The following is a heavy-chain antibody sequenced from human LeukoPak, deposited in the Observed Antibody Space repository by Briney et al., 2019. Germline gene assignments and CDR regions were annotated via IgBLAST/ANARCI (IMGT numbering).Heavy chain of an antibody. Sequence: GESLKISCKGSGYSFTSYWIGWVRQMPGKGLEWMGIIYPGDSDTRYSPSFQGQVTISADKSISTAYLQWSSPKASDTAMYYCARAPDCSSTSCYYMDVWGKGTTVTVSS. D-gene: IGHD2-2*01. CDR1: GYSFTSYW. V-gene: IGHV5-51*01. CDR2: IYPGDSDT. CDR3: ARAPDCSSTSCYYMDV. J-gene: IGHJ6*03.